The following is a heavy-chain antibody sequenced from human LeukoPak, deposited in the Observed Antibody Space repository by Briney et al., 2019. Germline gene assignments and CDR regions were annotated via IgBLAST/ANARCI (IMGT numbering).Heavy chain of an antibody. CDR2: ISSSSFKI. J-gene: IGHJ6*03. Sequence: GGSLRLSCAASEFTFVSYAMNWVRQAPGKGLEWVSYISSSSFKIGYADSVKGRFTISRDNSKNSLYLQIDSLRVEDTAVYYCVRDPSYGSSWYYYMDVWGKGTTVTVSS. D-gene: IGHD6-13*01. CDR3: VRDPSYGSSWYYYMDV. V-gene: IGHV3-48*04. CDR1: EFTFVSYA.